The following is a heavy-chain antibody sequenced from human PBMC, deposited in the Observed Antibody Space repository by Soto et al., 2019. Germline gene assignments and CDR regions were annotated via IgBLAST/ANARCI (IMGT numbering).Heavy chain of an antibody. D-gene: IGHD3-16*02. J-gene: IGHJ6*02. CDR1: GYTFTSYD. CDR3: ARPHDYIWGSYRPIQSYGMDV. Sequence: ASVKVSCKASGYTFTSYDINWVRQATGQGLEWMGWMNPNSGSTDYAQKFQGRVTMTRNTSINTAYMELSSLRSDDTAVYYCARPHDYIWGSYRPIQSYGMDVWGQGTTVTVSS. V-gene: IGHV1-8*01. CDR2: MNPNSGST.